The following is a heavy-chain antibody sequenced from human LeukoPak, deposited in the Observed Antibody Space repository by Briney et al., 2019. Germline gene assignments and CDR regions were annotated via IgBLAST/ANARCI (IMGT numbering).Heavy chain of an antibody. CDR2: IYHSGST. CDR1: GGSISSGGYS. J-gene: IGHJ5*02. D-gene: IGHD4-17*01. Sequence: PSETLSLTCAVSGGSISSGGYSWSWIRQPPGKGLEWIGYIYHSGSTYYNPSLMSRVTISVDRSKNQFSLKLSSVTAADTAVYYCSGWGDYEMNWFDPWGQGTLVTVSS. V-gene: IGHV4-30-2*01. CDR3: SGWGDYEMNWFDP.